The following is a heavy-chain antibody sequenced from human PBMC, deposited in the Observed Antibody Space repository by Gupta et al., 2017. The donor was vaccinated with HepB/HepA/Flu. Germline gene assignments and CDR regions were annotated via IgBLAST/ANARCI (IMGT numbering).Heavy chain of an antibody. J-gene: IGHJ4*02. V-gene: IGHV3-9*01. Sequence: EVQLVESVGGLVQPGMSLRLSCAASGFTFDDYAMHWVRQAPGKGLEGVSGITWNSHSIGYADSVKGRFTNSRDNAKKSLYLQMRSLRPEETALYYCARISIGSTSRYYFDYWGQGTLLTVSS. CDR1: GFTFDDYA. CDR3: ARISIGSTSRYYFDY. D-gene: IGHD1-26*01. CDR2: ITWNSHSI.